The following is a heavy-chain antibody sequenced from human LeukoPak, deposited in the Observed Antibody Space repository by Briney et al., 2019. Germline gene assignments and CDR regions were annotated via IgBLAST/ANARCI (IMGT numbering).Heavy chain of an antibody. J-gene: IGHJ6*04. CDR3: ARTPITMVRGIIYYYGMDV. V-gene: IGHV4-59*01. Sequence: SETLSLTCTVSGDSISSYYWSWIRQPPGKGLEWVGYIYYSGSTNYNPSLKSRVTISVDTSKNQFSLKLSSMTAADTAVYYCARTPITMVRGIIYYYGMDVWGKGTTVTVSS. D-gene: IGHD3-10*01. CDR2: IYYSGST. CDR1: GDSISSYY.